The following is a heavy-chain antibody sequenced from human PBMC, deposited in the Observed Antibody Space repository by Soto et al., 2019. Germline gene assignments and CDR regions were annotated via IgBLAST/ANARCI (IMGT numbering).Heavy chain of an antibody. Sequence: SETLSLTCTVSGGSISSGGYYWSWIRQHPGKGLEWIGYIYYSGSTYYNPSLKSRVTISVDTSKNQFSLKLSSVTAADTAVYYCAREVGAAAGYYYYYMDVWGKGTTVTVSS. CDR2: IYYSGST. J-gene: IGHJ6*03. V-gene: IGHV4-31*03. CDR3: AREVGAAAGYYYYYMDV. CDR1: GGSISSGGYY. D-gene: IGHD6-13*01.